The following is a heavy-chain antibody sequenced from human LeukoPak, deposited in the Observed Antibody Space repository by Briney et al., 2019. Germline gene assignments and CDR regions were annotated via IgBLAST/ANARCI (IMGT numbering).Heavy chain of an antibody. V-gene: IGHV3-74*01. Sequence: GGSLRLSCVASGFTFSNYWMHWVRRPPGKGLVWVSRIYVDGRTTNYADSVKGRFTISRDNAKNTVYLEMNSLSVEDTATYYCIRDFRSADLWGQGTLVTVTS. CDR1: GFTFSNYW. CDR3: IRDFRSADL. CDR2: IYVDGRTT. J-gene: IGHJ5*02.